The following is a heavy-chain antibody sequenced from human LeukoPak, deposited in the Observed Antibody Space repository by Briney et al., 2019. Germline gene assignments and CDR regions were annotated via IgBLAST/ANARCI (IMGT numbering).Heavy chain of an antibody. V-gene: IGHV4-59*01. CDR1: GGSISSYY. J-gene: IGHJ6*04. Sequence: SETLSLTCTVSGGSISSYYWSWIRQPPGKGLEWIGYIYYSGSTNYNPSLKSRVTISVDTSKNQFSLKLSSVTAADTAVYYCARVSYDFWNGYQTPRHMDVWGKGTTVTVSS. D-gene: IGHD3-3*01. CDR2: IYYSGST. CDR3: ARVSYDFWNGYQTPRHMDV.